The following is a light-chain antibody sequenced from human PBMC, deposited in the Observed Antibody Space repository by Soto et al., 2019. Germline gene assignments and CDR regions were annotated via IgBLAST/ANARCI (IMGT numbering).Light chain of an antibody. CDR2: DAS. V-gene: IGKV3-11*01. Sequence: EIVLTQSPAILSLSPGERATLSCRASQSVRSSYLAWYQQKPGQAPRLLIYDASSRATGIPARFSGSASGTDFTLTISSLEPEDFAVYYCQQRSDWPLTFGQGTRLEIK. J-gene: IGKJ2*01. CDR3: QQRSDWPLT. CDR1: QSVRSSY.